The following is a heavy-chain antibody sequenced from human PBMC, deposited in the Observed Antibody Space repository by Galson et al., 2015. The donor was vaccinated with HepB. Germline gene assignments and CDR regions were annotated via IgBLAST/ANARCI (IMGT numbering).Heavy chain of an antibody. CDR2: IIPIFGTA. Sequence: SVKVSCKASGGTFSSYANSWVRQAPGQGLEWMGGIIPIFGTANYAQKFQGRVTITADESTSTAYMELSSLRSEDTAVYYCARSIRWLVHPSLYYYNMDVWGHGTTVTVSS. J-gene: IGHJ6*02. CDR1: GGTFSSYA. D-gene: IGHD6-19*01. CDR3: ARSIRWLVHPSLYYYNMDV. V-gene: IGHV1-69*13.